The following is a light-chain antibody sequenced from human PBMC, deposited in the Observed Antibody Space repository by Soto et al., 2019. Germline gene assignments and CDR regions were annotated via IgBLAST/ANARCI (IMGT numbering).Light chain of an antibody. Sequence: EIVMTQSPGTLSLSPGERATLSCRASQSVSSNLAWYQQIPGQAPRLLIYGASTRATGIPARFSGSGSGTEFTLAINSLQSEDFAAYCQQYNDWPQTFGLGTKV. V-gene: IGKV3-15*01. CDR3: QQYNDWPQT. CDR1: QSVSSN. CDR2: GAS. J-gene: IGKJ1*01.